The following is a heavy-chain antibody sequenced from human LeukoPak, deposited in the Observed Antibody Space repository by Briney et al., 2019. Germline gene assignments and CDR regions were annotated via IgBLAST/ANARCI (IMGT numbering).Heavy chain of an antibody. Sequence: GGSLRLSCAASGFTVSSNYMSWVHQAPGKGLEWVSVIYSGGSTYYADSVKGRFTISRDNSKNTLYLQMNSLRAEDTAVYYCAREAWGSTRYYYYMDVWGKGTTVTVSS. V-gene: IGHV3-53*01. CDR1: GFTVSSNY. CDR3: AREAWGSTRYYYYMDV. J-gene: IGHJ6*03. CDR2: IYSGGST. D-gene: IGHD2-2*01.